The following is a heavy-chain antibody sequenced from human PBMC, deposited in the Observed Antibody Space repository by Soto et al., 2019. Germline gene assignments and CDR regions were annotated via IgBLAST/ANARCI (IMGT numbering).Heavy chain of an antibody. CDR2: IIPIFGTA. CDR1: GGTFSSYA. CDR3: ASEHAHSSGPENPHAFDI. D-gene: IGHD3-22*01. Sequence: QVQLVQSGAEVKKPGSSVKVSCKASGGTFSSYAISWVRQAPGQGLEWMGGIIPIFGTANYAQKFQGRVTTTADXXTXTXXMELSSLRSEDTAVYYCASEHAHSSGPENPHAFDIWGQGTMVTVSS. J-gene: IGHJ3*02. V-gene: IGHV1-69*12.